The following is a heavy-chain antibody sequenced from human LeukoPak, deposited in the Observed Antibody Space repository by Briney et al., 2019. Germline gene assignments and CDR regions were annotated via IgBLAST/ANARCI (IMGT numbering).Heavy chain of an antibody. Sequence: SETLSLTCAVYGGSFSGYYWSWIRQPLGKGLEWIGEINHSGSTNYNPSLKSRVTISVDTSKNQFSLKLSSVTAADTAVYYCARGRYCSSTSCYDFQHWGQGTLVTVSS. CDR1: GGSFSGYY. CDR2: INHSGST. J-gene: IGHJ1*01. CDR3: ARGRYCSSTSCYDFQH. D-gene: IGHD2-2*01. V-gene: IGHV4-34*01.